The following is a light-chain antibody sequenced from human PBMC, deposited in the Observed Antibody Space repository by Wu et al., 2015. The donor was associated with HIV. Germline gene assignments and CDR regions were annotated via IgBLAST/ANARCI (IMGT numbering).Light chain of an antibody. CDR1: QSISDN. V-gene: IGKV3-15*01. CDR3: QQYSNWQLT. CDR2: GTY. Sequence: EIVMTQSPATLSVSPGERVTLSCRASQSISDNLAWYQQKPGQAPRLLIHGTYTRAIGIPARFRGSGSGTEFTLTISSMQSEVFCYFYYCQQYSNWQLTFGGGPRWRS. J-gene: IGKJ4*01.